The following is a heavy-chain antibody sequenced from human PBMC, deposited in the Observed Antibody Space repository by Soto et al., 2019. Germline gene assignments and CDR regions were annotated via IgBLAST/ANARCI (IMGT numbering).Heavy chain of an antibody. Sequence: ASVKVSCKASGYTFTGYAMHWVRQAPGQRLEWMGWINPNSGGTNYAQKFQGRVTITRDTSASTAYMELSSLRSEDTAVYYCARDILFDYWGQGTXVTVSS. CDR2: INPNSGGT. J-gene: IGHJ4*02. D-gene: IGHD2-15*01. CDR1: GYTFTGYA. CDR3: ARDILFDY. V-gene: IGHV1-3*01.